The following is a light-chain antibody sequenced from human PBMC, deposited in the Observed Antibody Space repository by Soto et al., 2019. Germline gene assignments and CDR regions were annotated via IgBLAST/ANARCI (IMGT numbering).Light chain of an antibody. CDR2: GVS. J-gene: IGKJ2*01. CDR1: QRVNSSY. V-gene: IGKV3-20*01. Sequence: IVLTQSPDSINFTTGEGATLSCRASQRVNSSYLAWYQQKPGQAPRLLISGVSDRATGVPARVSGSGSGTDFTLTISRLEPEDFAVYYCQQYVNSPVTFGQGTK. CDR3: QQYVNSPVT.